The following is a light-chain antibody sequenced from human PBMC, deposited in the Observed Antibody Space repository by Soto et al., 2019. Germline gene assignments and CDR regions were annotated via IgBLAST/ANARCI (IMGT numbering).Light chain of an antibody. Sequence: QSVLTQPASVSGSPGQSITISCTGTSSDVGGYNYVSWYQHHPGKAPKLMIYDVSNRPSGVSNRFSGSKSVNTASLTISGLQPEDEADYYCSSYTTSNTRQIVLGTGTKVTVL. CDR3: SSYTTSNTRQIV. CDR2: DVS. J-gene: IGLJ1*01. V-gene: IGLV2-14*03. CDR1: SSDVGGYNY.